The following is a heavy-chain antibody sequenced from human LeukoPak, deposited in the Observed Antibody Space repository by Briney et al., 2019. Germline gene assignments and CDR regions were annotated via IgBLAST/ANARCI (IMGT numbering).Heavy chain of an antibody. D-gene: IGHD6-6*01. V-gene: IGHV3-23*01. Sequence: PGGSLRLSCAASGFTFSSYAMSWVRQAPGKGLEWVSAISGSGGSTYYADSVKGRFTIARDNSKNTLYLQMNSLRAEDTAVYYCANGGIGWYSSSPGPLTELMDVWGKGTTVTVSS. CDR3: ANGGIGWYSSSPGPLTELMDV. CDR2: ISGSGGST. CDR1: GFTFSSYA. J-gene: IGHJ6*03.